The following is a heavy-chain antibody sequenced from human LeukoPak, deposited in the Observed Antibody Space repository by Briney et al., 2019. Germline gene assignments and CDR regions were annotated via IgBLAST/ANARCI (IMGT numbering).Heavy chain of an antibody. J-gene: IGHJ6*02. V-gene: IGHV3-30*03. Sequence: ERSLRLSCAASRFTFRDFAMHWVRQAPGKGLECVASISHDASDQYYVDSVRGRFIISRDNSENTLYLHMNSLTPEDTAVYYCARDSYGMDVWGQGTTVTVSS. CDR2: ISHDASDQ. CDR1: RFTFRDFA. CDR3: ARDSYGMDV.